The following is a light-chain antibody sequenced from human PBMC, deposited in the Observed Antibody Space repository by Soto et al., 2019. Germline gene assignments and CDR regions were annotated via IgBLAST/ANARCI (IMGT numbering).Light chain of an antibody. CDR1: QSISSSY. Sequence: EIVLTQSPGTLSLSPGKRATLSCRASQSISSSYLAWYQQRPGQAPRLLIYGASSRATGIPDRFSGSGSGTEFTLSISRLEPEDFAVYYCQQYSNLWTFGQGTKVDIK. J-gene: IGKJ1*01. CDR3: QQYSNLWT. V-gene: IGKV3-20*01. CDR2: GAS.